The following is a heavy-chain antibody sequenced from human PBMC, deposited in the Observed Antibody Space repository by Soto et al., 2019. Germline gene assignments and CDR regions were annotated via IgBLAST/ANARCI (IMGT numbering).Heavy chain of an antibody. J-gene: IGHJ4*02. Sequence: ETLSLTCPVYGASFSGYYWSWIRQPPGKGLEWIGEINHSGSTNYNPSLKSRVTISVDTSKNQFSLKLSSVTAADTAVYYCAREVSEEMATITDNSFDYWGQGTLVTVYS. V-gene: IGHV4-34*01. CDR3: AREVSEEMATITDNSFDY. D-gene: IGHD5-12*01. CDR1: GASFSGYY. CDR2: INHSGST.